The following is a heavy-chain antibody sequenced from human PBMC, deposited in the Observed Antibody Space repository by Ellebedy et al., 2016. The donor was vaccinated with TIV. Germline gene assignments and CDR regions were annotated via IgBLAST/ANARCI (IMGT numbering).Heavy chain of an antibody. J-gene: IGHJ6*02. V-gene: IGHV4-59*08. Sequence: SETLSLTXTVSGGSISSYYWSWIRQPPGKGLEWIGYIYYSGSTNYNPSLKSRVTISVDTSKNQFSLKLSSVTAADTAVYYCASGLWFGEAGGMDVWGQGTTVTVSS. CDR1: GGSISSYY. D-gene: IGHD3-10*01. CDR3: ASGLWFGEAGGMDV. CDR2: IYYSGST.